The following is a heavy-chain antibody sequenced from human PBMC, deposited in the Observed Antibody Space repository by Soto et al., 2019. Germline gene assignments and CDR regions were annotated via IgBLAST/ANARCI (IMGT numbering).Heavy chain of an antibody. Sequence: SVKVSCKASGGTFSSYAISWVRQAPGQGLEWMGGIIPIFGTANYAQKFQGRVTITADKSTSTAYMELSSLRSEDTAVYYRARDDPWIFGFDILGQVTMVTVSS. CDR2: IIPIFGTA. CDR1: GGTFSSYA. J-gene: IGHJ3*02. D-gene: IGHD2-2*03. V-gene: IGHV1-69*06. CDR3: ARDDPWIFGFDI.